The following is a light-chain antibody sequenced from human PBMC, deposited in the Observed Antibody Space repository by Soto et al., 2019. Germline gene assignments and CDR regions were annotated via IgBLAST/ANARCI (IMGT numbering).Light chain of an antibody. Sequence: QSVLTQPPSASGTPGQTVTISCSGSASNIGDNAVNWYRHVPGRAPQLLIYSYSLRPSGVPRRFSGSKSGTAGSLAISGLQSEDEAHYYFSAWDDRLKAMLFGGGTKLTVL. V-gene: IGLV1-44*01. CDR1: ASNIGDNA. J-gene: IGLJ3*02. CDR3: SAWDDRLKAML. CDR2: SYS.